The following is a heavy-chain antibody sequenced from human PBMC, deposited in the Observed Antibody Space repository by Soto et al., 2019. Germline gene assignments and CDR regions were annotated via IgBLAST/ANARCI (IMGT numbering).Heavy chain of an antibody. CDR3: ARDPDLRTFDY. J-gene: IGHJ4*02. D-gene: IGHD3-16*01. CDR2: ISYDGINK. Sequence: PGGSLRLSCAASGITFSSYNMQWVRQAPGKGLEWVTVISYDGINKYYADSVKGRFTISRDNSKNTVFLQMDSLRVEDTAVYYCARDPDLRTFDYWGQGTLVTVSS. CDR1: GITFSSYN. V-gene: IGHV3-30-3*01.